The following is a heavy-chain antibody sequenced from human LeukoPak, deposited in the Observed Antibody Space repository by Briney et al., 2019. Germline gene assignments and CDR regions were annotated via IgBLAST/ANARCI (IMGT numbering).Heavy chain of an antibody. CDR2: INAGNGNT. CDR1: GYTFTGYA. Sequence: ASVKVSCKASGYTFTGYAMHWVRQAPGQRLEWMGWINAGNGNTKYSQKFQGRVTITRDTSASTAYMELSSLRSEDTAVYYRAREGTPLIYGEHHFDYWGQGTLVTVSS. V-gene: IGHV1-3*01. J-gene: IGHJ4*02. CDR3: AREGTPLIYGEHHFDY. D-gene: IGHD4-17*01.